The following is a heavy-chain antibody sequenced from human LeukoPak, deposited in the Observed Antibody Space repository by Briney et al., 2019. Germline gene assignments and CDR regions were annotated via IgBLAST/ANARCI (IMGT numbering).Heavy chain of an antibody. J-gene: IGHJ3*01. V-gene: IGHV4-59*13. Sequence: SETLSLTCTVSGGSISSFYWNWIRQPPGKGLEWVGYVFYSGNTNYNPSLGSRVTISEDTSKNQFSLNLNSLTAADTAVYYCARGLPGPDAFDVWGQGTVVTVSS. CDR1: GGSISSFY. CDR3: ARGLPGPDAFDV. D-gene: IGHD3-16*01. CDR2: VFYSGNT.